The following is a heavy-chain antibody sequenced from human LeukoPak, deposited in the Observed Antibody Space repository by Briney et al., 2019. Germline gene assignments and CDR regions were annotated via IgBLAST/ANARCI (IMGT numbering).Heavy chain of an antibody. CDR1: GFTFSSYA. J-gene: IGHJ1*01. CDR3: AKDPYDSSGYYYSEYFQH. D-gene: IGHD3-22*01. Sequence: GALSLSCAASGFTFSSYAMSWVRQAPGKGLEWVSAISGSGGSTYYADSVKGRFTISRDNSKNTLYLQMNSLRAEDTAVYYCAKDPYDSSGYYYSEYFQHWGQGTLVTVSS. CDR2: ISGSGGST. V-gene: IGHV3-23*01.